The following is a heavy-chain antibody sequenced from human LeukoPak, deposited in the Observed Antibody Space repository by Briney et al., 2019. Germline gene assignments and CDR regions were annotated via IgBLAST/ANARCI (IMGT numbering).Heavy chain of an antibody. CDR3: ARDGVSWGSGDY. CDR1: GGTFSSYT. CDR2: ISAYNGNT. J-gene: IGHJ4*02. V-gene: IGHV1-18*01. Sequence: GASVKVSCKASGGTFSSYTISWVRQAPGQGLEWMGWISAYNGNTNYAQKLQGRVTMTTDTSTSTAYMELRSLRSDDTAVYYCARDGVSWGSGDYWGQGTLVTVSS. D-gene: IGHD7-27*01.